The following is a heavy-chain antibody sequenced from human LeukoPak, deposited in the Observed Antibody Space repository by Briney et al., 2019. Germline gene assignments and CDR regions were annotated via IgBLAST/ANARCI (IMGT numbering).Heavy chain of an antibody. CDR3: ARQESSRITMVRGVRPYYFDC. D-gene: IGHD3-10*01. CDR2: INHSGST. V-gene: IGHV4-34*01. Sequence: SETLSLTCTVSGGSISSYYWSWIRQPPGKGLEWIGEINHSGSTNYNPSLKSRVTISVDTSKNQFSLKLSSVTAADTAVYYCARQESSRITMVRGVRPYYFDCWGQGTLVTVSS. J-gene: IGHJ4*02. CDR1: GGSISSYY.